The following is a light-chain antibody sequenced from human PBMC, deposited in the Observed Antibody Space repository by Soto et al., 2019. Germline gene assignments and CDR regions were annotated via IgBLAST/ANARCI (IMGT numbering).Light chain of an antibody. CDR3: QQANSFPFT. CDR2: AAS. J-gene: IGKJ2*01. Sequence: DLQMTQSPSSVSASVGDRVTITCRASQSINTWLAWYQQKPGEAPKLLIYAASTLQSGVPSRFSGTGSGTDITLTISSLKPEDFATYFCQQANSFPFTFGQGTKLEIK. V-gene: IGKV1-12*01. CDR1: QSINTW.